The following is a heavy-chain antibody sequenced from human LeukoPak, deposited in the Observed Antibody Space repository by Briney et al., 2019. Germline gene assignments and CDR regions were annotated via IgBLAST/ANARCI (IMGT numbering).Heavy chain of an antibody. J-gene: IGHJ2*01. CDR3: ARDSGWYFDL. D-gene: IGHD6-25*01. CDR1: GYTYSSYS. Sequence: GGSLRLSCAASGYTYSSYSKKWVRQARGKGLEWVSYISSSSSTIYYADSVKGRFTISRDNDKNSLYLQMNSLRAEDTAVYYCARDSGWYFDLWGRGTLVTVSS. CDR2: ISSSSSTI. V-gene: IGHV3-48*04.